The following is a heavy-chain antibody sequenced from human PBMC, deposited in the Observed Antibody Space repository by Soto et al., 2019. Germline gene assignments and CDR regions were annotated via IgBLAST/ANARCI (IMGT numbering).Heavy chain of an antibody. CDR1: EFSFSSYA. Sequence: EVELLESGGGLVQPGGSLRLSCAASEFSFSSYAMSWVRRSPGKGLEWVSTISGSGGYTYHADSVKGRFTISRDNSKNTLYLQMNTLRAEDTAVYYCAKDVVGEYYYGSGSNLDYWGQGTLVTVSS. CDR3: AKDVVGEYYYGSGSNLDY. J-gene: IGHJ4*02. CDR2: ISGSGGYT. V-gene: IGHV3-23*01. D-gene: IGHD3-10*01.